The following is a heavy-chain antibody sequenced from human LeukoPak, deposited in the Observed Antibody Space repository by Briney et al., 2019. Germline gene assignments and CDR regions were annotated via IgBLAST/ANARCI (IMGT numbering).Heavy chain of an antibody. J-gene: IGHJ3*02. CDR3: ARRNRLYTSSWASHAFAI. V-gene: IGHV1-8*01. CDR2: INPISGYT. D-gene: IGHD6-13*01. Sequence: ASVKVSCKASGYTFTNYDINWVRQATGQGLEWMGWINPISGYTGYAQNFQGRVTITGNTSISTAYMEVSGLKSEDAAVYYCARRNRLYTSSWASHAFAIWGQGTMVTVSS. CDR1: GYTFTNYD.